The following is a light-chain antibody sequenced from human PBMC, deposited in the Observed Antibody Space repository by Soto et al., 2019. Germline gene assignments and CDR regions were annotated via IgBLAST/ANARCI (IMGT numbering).Light chain of an antibody. J-gene: IGKJ1*01. Sequence: IGFTHSPVTLSFSPGERATLSCRASQSVTSNYLAWYQQKPGQAPRLLIFGASIRATGIPDRFSGSGSGKELTITISRMEPEDFEVYHCQKYGRSKTTFGQGTQVDIK. CDR3: QKYGRSKTT. V-gene: IGKV3-20*01. CDR1: QSVTSNY. CDR2: GAS.